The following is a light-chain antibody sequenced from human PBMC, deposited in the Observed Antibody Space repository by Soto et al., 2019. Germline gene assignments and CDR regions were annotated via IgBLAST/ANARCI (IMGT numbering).Light chain of an antibody. J-gene: IGKJ2*01. CDR1: QSILYSSNNKNQ. CDR2: WAS. Sequence: DIVMTQSPDSLAVSLGERATINCKSSQSILYSSNNKNQLAWYQQKPGQPPKLLFYWASTRESVVPDRFSGSESGTDFTLTISSLQAEDVAVYYCQQYNSPPYTFGQGTKLEI. V-gene: IGKV4-1*01. CDR3: QQYNSPPYT.